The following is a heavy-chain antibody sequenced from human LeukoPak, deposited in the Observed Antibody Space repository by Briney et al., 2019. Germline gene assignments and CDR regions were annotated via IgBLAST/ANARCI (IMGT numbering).Heavy chain of an antibody. Sequence: SETLSLTCAVYGGSFSGYYWSWIRQPPGKGLEWIGEINHSGSTNYNPSLKSRVTISVDTSKNQFSLKLSSVTAADTAVYYCARHMKLQLPASSGYHFGMDVWGRGTTVTVSS. J-gene: IGHJ6*02. D-gene: IGHD1-7*01. CDR1: GGSFSGYY. V-gene: IGHV4-34*01. CDR2: INHSGST. CDR3: ARHMKLQLPASSGYHFGMDV.